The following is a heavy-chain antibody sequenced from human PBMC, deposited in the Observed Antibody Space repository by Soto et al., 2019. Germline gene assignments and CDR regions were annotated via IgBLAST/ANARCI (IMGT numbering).Heavy chain of an antibody. J-gene: IGHJ4*02. V-gene: IGHV4-30-2*06. CDR2: ISHLEST. CDR3: ARGGGYDSFDY. D-gene: IGHD5-12*01. Sequence: SETLSLTCTVSGASISYGGFPWSWIRQSPGKGLEWIGYISHLESTYFHPSFKSRLTMSIDRTRNQFSLKLSSVTAADMAVYYCARGGGYDSFDYWGQGVLVTVST. CDR1: GASISYGGFP.